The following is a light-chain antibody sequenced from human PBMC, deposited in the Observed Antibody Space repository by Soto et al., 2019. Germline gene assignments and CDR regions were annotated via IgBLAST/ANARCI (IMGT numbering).Light chain of an antibody. CDR3: QQYNSYSQT. CDR2: KAS. V-gene: IGKV1-5*03. CDR1: QSISSW. J-gene: IGKJ1*01. Sequence: DIQMIQPPSTVSASVGDRVTITSRASQSISSWLAWYQQKPGKAPKLLIYKASSLESGVPSRFSGSGSGTEFTLTISSLQPDDFATYYCQQYNSYSQTFGQGIKVDIK.